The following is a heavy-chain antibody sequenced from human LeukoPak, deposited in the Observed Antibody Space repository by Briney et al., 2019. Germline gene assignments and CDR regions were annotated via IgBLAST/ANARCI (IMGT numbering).Heavy chain of an antibody. V-gene: IGHV3-23*01. CDR3: AKSRGIYDNSGWRTFDY. J-gene: IGHJ4*02. CDR2: ISDNGGST. Sequence: GGSLRLSCVASGFTFNIYTMSWVRQAPGKGLEWVSIISDNGGSTYYTDSVKGRFTISRDNSKNTLYLQMNSLRAEDTAIYYCAKSRGIYDNSGWRTFDYWGQGTLVTVSS. D-gene: IGHD6-19*01. CDR1: GFTFNIYT.